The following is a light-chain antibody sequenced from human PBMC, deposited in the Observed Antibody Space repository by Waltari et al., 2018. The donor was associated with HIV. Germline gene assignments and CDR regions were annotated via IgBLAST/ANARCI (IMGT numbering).Light chain of an antibody. CDR1: QSIGVW. Sequence: DIQMTQSPSTMSASVGDTVTITCRASQSIGVWLAWYQQKPGKAPKFLIYKASSLESGVPSRFSGSGAATEFTLTISSLQPDDFATYFCQEYTTYLGTFGQGTKVEIK. V-gene: IGKV1-5*03. CDR2: KAS. CDR3: QEYTTYLGT. J-gene: IGKJ1*01.